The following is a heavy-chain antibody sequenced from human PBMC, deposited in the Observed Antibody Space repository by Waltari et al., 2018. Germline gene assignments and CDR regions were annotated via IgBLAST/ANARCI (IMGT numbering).Heavy chain of an antibody. V-gene: IGHV4-61*02. D-gene: IGHD7-27*01. CDR2: FYSSEYI. CDR3: AREVTKVELGRRLPHFFDS. CDR1: GDSITSNSFY. J-gene: IGHJ4*02. Sequence: QVQLQESGPGLVKPSQTLSITCTVSGDSITSNSFYWNWVRQPAGKGLEWIGRFYSSEYINYNPSLKSRVTISRDTSKKQFFLKLTSVTAADTAFYYCAREVTKVELGRRLPHFFDSWGQGTLVTVSS.